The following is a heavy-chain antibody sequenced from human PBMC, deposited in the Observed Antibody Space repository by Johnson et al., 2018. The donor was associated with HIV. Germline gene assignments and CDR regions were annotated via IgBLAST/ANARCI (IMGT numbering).Heavy chain of an antibody. Sequence: EQLVESGGGLVKPGGSLRLSWAASGFILSNAGLSWVRRAPGKGLEWVATFKSKTVVGKTDNAPPVKGRFTISRDDSKNRLHLQMNSLKTEDTAVYYCARDTAMVHDAFDIWGQGTMVTVSS. CDR1: GFILSNAG. J-gene: IGHJ3*02. CDR2: FKSKTVVGKT. D-gene: IGHD5-18*01. V-gene: IGHV3-15*01. CDR3: ARDTAMVHDAFDI.